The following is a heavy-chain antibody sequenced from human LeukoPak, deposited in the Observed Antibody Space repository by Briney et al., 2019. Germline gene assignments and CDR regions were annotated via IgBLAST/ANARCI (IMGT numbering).Heavy chain of an antibody. Sequence: GGSLRLSCAASGFTFSDYYMSWIRQAPGKGLEWVSYISSSSSYTNYADSVKGRFTISRDNAKNSLYLQMNSLRAEDTAVYYCAREGIHRGAFDIWGQGTMVTVSS. CDR3: AREGIHRGAFDI. J-gene: IGHJ3*02. D-gene: IGHD1-14*01. V-gene: IGHV3-11*06. CDR2: ISSSSSYT. CDR1: GFTFSDYY.